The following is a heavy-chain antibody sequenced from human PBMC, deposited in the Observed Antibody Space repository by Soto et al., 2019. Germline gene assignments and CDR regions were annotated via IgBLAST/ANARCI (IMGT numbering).Heavy chain of an antibody. V-gene: IGHV2-5*02. CDR3: AHRGRAAAGTNYYYYMDV. CDR1: GFSPSTCAVG. Sequence: SGPTLLNPTQILPLTCTFSGFSPSTCAVGVGWIRQPPGKALEWLALIYWDDDKRYSPSLKSRLTITKDTSKNHVVLTMTNMDPVDTATYYCAHRGRAAAGTNYYYYMDVWGKGTTVTVSS. CDR2: IYWDDDK. D-gene: IGHD6-13*01. J-gene: IGHJ6*03.